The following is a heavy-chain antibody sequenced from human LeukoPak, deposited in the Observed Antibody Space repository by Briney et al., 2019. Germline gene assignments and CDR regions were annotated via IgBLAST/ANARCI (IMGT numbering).Heavy chain of an antibody. CDR1: GGSISSGSYY. V-gene: IGHV4-61*02. Sequence: SQTLSLTCIVSGGSISSGSYYWSWIRQPAGKGLEWIGRIYTSGSTNYNPSLKSRVTISVDTSKNQFSLKLSSVTAADTAVYYCAREGAPAYYDFWSGYYKEVGWFDPWGQGTLVTVSS. D-gene: IGHD3-3*01. J-gene: IGHJ5*02. CDR3: AREGAPAYYDFWSGYYKEVGWFDP. CDR2: IYTSGST.